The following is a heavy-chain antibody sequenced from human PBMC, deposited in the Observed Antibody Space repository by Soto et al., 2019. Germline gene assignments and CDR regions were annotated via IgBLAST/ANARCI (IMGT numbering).Heavy chain of an antibody. D-gene: IGHD3-16*01. CDR3: ARMPYDYIWGSYGNYYMDV. Sequence: SETLSLTCTVSNGSISTYYWGWIRQPPGKGLEWIVYSFYSGSTNYNPSLKSRVTISVDTSKNQFSLKLSSVTAADTAVYYCARMPYDYIWGSYGNYYMDVWGKGTTVTVSS. J-gene: IGHJ6*03. CDR2: SFYSGST. CDR1: NGSISTYY. V-gene: IGHV4-59*01.